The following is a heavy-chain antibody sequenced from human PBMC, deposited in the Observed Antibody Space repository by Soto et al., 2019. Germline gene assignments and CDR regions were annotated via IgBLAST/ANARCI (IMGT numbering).Heavy chain of an antibody. V-gene: IGHV3-33*01. D-gene: IGHD3-10*01. Sequence: PGGSLRLSCAASGFTFSSYGMHWVRQAPGKGLEWVAVIWYDGSNKYYADSVKGRFTISRDNSKNTLYLQMNSLRAEDTAVYYCARSLLWFGELSYYYGMDVWGQGATVTVSS. CDR2: IWYDGSNK. CDR3: ARSLLWFGELSYYYGMDV. J-gene: IGHJ6*02. CDR1: GFTFSSYG.